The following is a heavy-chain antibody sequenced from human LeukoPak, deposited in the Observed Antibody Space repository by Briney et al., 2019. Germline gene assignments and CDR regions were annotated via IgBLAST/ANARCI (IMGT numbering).Heavy chain of an antibody. CDR3: ARDLSGYFDY. V-gene: IGHV3-53*01. D-gene: IGHD3-22*01. CDR1: GFTFSSYA. J-gene: IGHJ4*02. Sequence: GRSLRLSCAASGFTFSSYAMSWVRQAPGKGLEWVSVIYSGGSTYYADSVKGRFTISRDNSKNTLYLQMNSLRAEDTAVYYCARDLSGYFDYWGQGTLVTVSS. CDR2: IYSGGST.